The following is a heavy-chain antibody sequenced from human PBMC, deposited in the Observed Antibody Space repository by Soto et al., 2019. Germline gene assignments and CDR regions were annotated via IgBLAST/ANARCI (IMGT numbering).Heavy chain of an antibody. CDR3: ANYGPKVS. CDR2: ISGSGGST. D-gene: IGHD4-17*01. J-gene: IGHJ4*02. Sequence: EVQLLESGGGLVQPGGPLRRSCAAAGFTFSSYAMSWVRQAPGKGLEWVSAISGSGGSTYYADSVKGRFTISRDNSKNTLYLQMNSLRAEDTALNYCANYGPKVSWGQGTLVTVSS. V-gene: IGHV3-23*01. CDR1: GFTFSSYA.